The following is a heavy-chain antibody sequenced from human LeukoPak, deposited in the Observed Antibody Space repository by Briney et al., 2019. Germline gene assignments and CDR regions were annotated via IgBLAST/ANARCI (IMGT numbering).Heavy chain of an antibody. CDR3: AADRGYRNYFDY. J-gene: IGHJ4*02. CDR2: IVVGSSNT. V-gene: IGHV1-58*01. D-gene: IGHD5-18*01. Sequence: SVKVSCKSSGFTFTSSAVQWVRQARGQRLECIGWIVVGSSNTNYAQKFQERVTITRDMSTSTAYMELSSLRSEDTAVYYCAADRGYRNYFDYWGQGTLVTVSS. CDR1: GFTFTSSA.